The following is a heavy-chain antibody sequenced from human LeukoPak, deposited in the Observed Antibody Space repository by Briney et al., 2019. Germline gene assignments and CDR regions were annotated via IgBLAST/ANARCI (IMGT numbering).Heavy chain of an antibody. V-gene: IGHV4-34*01. CDR2: INHSGST. CDR3: ASLHQVRGLTVFDY. D-gene: IGHD3-10*01. J-gene: IGHJ4*02. Sequence: SETLSHTCAVYGGSFSGYYWSWIRQPPGKGLEWIGEINHSGSTNYNPSLKSRVTISVDTSKNQFSLMLTSVTAADTAVYYCASLHQVRGLTVFDYWGQGTLVTVSS. CDR1: GGSFSGYY.